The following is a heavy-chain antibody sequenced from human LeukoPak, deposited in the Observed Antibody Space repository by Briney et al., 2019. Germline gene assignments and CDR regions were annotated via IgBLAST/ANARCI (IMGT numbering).Heavy chain of an antibody. CDR3: ARGRYCSRTSCYIDY. V-gene: IGHV3-23*01. D-gene: IGHD2-2*02. CDR2: ISGSGDST. CDR1: GLTVNNYA. J-gene: IGHJ4*02. Sequence: PGGSLRLSCAASGLTVNNYAMSWVRQARGRGLEWVSGISGSGDSTYYADSVKGRFTISRDNSKNTLYLQMNSLRAEDTAVYYCARGRYCSRTSCYIDYWGQGTLVTVSS.